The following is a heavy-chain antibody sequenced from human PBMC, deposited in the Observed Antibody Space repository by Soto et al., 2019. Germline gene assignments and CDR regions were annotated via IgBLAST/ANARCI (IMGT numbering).Heavy chain of an antibody. V-gene: IGHV3-30-3*01. CDR1: GFTFSSYA. J-gene: IGHJ4*02. Sequence: QVQLVESGEGVVQPGRSLRLSCAASGFTFSSYAMHWVRQAPGKGLEWVAVISYDGSNKYYADSVKGRFTISRDNSKNTLYLQMNSLRAEDTAVYYCARTMVRGVIISTIDYWGQGTLVTVSS. CDR3: ARTMVRGVIISTIDY. CDR2: ISYDGSNK. D-gene: IGHD3-10*01.